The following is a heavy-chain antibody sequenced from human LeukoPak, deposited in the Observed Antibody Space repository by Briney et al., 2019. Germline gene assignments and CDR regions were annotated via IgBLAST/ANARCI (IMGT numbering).Heavy chain of an antibody. CDR1: GFAFSNYW. J-gene: IGHJ4*02. CDR2: INDGGSGK. Sequence: GGSLRLSCAASGFAFSNYWMTWVRQAPGKGLEWVASINDGGSGKYYVDSVKGRFTISRDNAQKSLYLEMHSLRAEYTAVYFCARAVTSTEGYWGQGTLVTVSS. CDR3: ARAVTSTEGY. D-gene: IGHD4-17*01. V-gene: IGHV3-7*03.